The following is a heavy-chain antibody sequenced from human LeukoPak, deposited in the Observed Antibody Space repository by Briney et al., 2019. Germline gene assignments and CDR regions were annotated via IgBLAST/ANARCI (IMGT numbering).Heavy chain of an antibody. J-gene: IGHJ3*02. CDR3: ASSIAAAGSGAFDI. CDR1: GFTFSSYS. D-gene: IGHD6-13*01. V-gene: IGHV3-21*01. Sequence: GGSLRLFCAASGFTFSSYSMNWVRQAPGKGLEWVSSISSSSSYIYYADSVKGRFTISRDNAKNSLYLQMNSLRAEDTAVYYCASSIAAAGSGAFDIWGQGTMVTVSS. CDR2: ISSSSSYI.